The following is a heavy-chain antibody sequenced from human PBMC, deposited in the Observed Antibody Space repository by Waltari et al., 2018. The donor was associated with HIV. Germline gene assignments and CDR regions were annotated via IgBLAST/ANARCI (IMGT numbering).Heavy chain of an antibody. CDR3: ATGGGTTSIQLYDLDV. CDR2: FDPEDDET. V-gene: IGHV1-24*01. J-gene: IGHJ6*02. D-gene: IGHD1-26*01. CDR1: GYTLTELS. Sequence: QVQLIQSGAEVKKPGASVKVSCKVFGYTLTELSMHWVRQAPGKGLEWMGGFDPEDDETIYGQKFQGRVPMTEETSTDSAYMGLSSLTSEDTAVYYCATGGGTTSIQLYDLDVWGQGTTVTVSS.